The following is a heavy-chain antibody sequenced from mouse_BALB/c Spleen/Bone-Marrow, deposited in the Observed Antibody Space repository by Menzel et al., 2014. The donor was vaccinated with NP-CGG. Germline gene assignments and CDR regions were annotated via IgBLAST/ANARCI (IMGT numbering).Heavy chain of an antibody. Sequence: QVQLQQSGAELVRPGASVKLSCEASGYTFTSYWINWVKQRPGQGLEWIGNIYPSDSYTNYNQKFKDKATLTVDKSSSTAYMQLSSPTSEYSAVYYCTRSYGSSYEYYFDYWGQGTTLTVSS. CDR1: GYTFTSYW. J-gene: IGHJ2*01. V-gene: IGHV1-69*02. CDR2: IYPSDSYT. CDR3: TRSYGSSYEYYFDY. D-gene: IGHD1-1*01.